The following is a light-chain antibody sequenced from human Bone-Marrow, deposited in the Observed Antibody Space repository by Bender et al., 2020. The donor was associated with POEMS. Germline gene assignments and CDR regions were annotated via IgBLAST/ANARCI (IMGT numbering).Light chain of an antibody. J-gene: IGLJ3*02. CDR3: AAWDDSLNSWV. V-gene: IGLV1-44*01. CDR1: SSNIGTNP. Sequence: QSVLTQPPSASGTPGQRVTISCSGSSSNIGTNPVNWYQQLPGTAPKLLIYINNQRPSGVPDRFSGSKSGTSASLAISGLQSEDEVHYYCAAWDDSLNSWVFGGGTKLTVL. CDR2: INN.